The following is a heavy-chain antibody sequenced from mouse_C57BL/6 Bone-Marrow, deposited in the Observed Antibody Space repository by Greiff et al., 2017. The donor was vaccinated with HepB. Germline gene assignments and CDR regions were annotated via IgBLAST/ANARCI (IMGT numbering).Heavy chain of an antibody. Sequence: QVQLKQPGAELVKPGASVKLSCKASGYTFTSYWMHWVKQRPGQGLEWIGMIHPNSGSTNYNEKFKSKATLTVDKSSSTAYMQLSSLTSEDSAVYYCARGYTTVVEDAMDYWGQGTSVTVSS. J-gene: IGHJ4*01. CDR2: IHPNSGST. CDR1: GYTFTSYW. D-gene: IGHD1-1*01. V-gene: IGHV1-64*01. CDR3: ARGYTTVVEDAMDY.